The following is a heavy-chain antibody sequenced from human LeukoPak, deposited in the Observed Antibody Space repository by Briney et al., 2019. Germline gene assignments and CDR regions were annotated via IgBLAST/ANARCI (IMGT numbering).Heavy chain of an antibody. D-gene: IGHD1-26*01. J-gene: IGHJ4*02. CDR1: GFTFSSYS. CDR2: ISSSPSTI. CDR3: VRDRGTYRPIDY. V-gene: IGHV3-48*04. Sequence: GGSLRLSCAASGFTFSSYSMTWVRQAPGKGQEWVSYISSSPSTIYYADSVKGRFTISRDNAQNSLYLQMNSLRAEDTAIYYCVRDRGTYRPIDYWGQGTLVTVSS.